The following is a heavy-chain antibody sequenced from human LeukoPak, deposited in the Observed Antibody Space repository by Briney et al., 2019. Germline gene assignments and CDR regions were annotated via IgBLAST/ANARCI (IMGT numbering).Heavy chain of an antibody. CDR3: ARDQLSRGVWFDP. CDR2: ISTYNGNT. CDR1: GYTFTSYG. D-gene: IGHD1-1*01. Sequence: ASVKVSCKASGYTFTSYGISWVRQAPGQGLEWMGWISTYNGNTNYAQKLQGRVTMTTEISTSTAYMELRSLRSDDTAVYYCARDQLSRGVWFDPWGKGTLVTVSS. J-gene: IGHJ5*02. V-gene: IGHV1-18*01.